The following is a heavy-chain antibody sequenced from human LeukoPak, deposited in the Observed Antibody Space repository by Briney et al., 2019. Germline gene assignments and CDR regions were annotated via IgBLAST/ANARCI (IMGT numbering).Heavy chain of an antibody. J-gene: IGHJ3*02. Sequence: PGGSLRLSCAASGFTFSSYSMNWVRQAPGKGLEWVSSISSSSSYIYYADSVKGRFTISRDNAKHSLYLQMNSLRAEDTAVYYCARMWGQLLTNAFDIWGQGTMVTVSS. CDR2: ISSSSSYI. CDR3: ARMWGQLLTNAFDI. D-gene: IGHD2-2*01. CDR1: GFTFSSYS. V-gene: IGHV3-21*01.